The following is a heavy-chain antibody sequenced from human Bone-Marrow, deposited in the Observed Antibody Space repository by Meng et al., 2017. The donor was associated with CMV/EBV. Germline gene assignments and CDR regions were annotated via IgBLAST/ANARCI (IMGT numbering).Heavy chain of an antibody. CDR3: ANRLY. Sequence: GESLKISCAASGFTFSSYGMHWVRQAQGKGLGWVAFIRYDGSNKYYADYVKGRFTISRDNSKNTLYLQMNSLRAEDTAVYYCANRLYWGQGTLVTVSS. J-gene: IGHJ4*02. D-gene: IGHD6-19*01. V-gene: IGHV3-30*02. CDR1: GFTFSSYG. CDR2: IRYDGSNK.